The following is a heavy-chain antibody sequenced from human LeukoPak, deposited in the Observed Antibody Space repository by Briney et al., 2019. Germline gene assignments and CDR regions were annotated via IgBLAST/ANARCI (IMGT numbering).Heavy chain of an antibody. CDR2: ISYDGSNK. CDR3: ARSVSVRYMDV. D-gene: IGHD5/OR15-5a*01. Sequence: GGSLGLSCAASGFTFSSYAMHWVRQAPGKGLEWVAVISYDGSNKYYADSVKGRFTISRDNSKNTLYLQMNSLRAEDTAVYYCARSVSVRYMDVWGKGTTVTVSS. J-gene: IGHJ6*03. V-gene: IGHV3-30*01. CDR1: GFTFSSYA.